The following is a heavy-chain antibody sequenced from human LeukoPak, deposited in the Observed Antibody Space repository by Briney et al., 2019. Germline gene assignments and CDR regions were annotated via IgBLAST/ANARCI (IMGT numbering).Heavy chain of an antibody. D-gene: IGHD5-24*01. CDR3: AKDKGDGEYVDY. V-gene: IGHV3-43*02. Sequence: GGSLRLSCAASGFTFSVAAMTWVRQAPGKGLEWVSLIGASGESTYYADSVKGRFTISRDNSKNSLYLEMNSPRIEDTGLYYCAKDKGDGEYVDYWGQGTLVTVSS. J-gene: IGHJ4*02. CDR1: GFTFSVAA. CDR2: IGASGEST.